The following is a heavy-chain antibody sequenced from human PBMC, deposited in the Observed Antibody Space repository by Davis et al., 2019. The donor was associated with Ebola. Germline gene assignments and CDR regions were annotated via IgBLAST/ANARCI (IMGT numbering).Heavy chain of an antibody. CDR3: ARGASFLTYYDFWSGTGGGMDV. CDR2: INPNSGGT. V-gene: IGHV1-2*04. Sequence: AASVKVSCKASGYTFTGYYMHWVRQAPGQGLEWMGWINPNSGGTNYAQKFQGWVTMTRDTSISTAYMELSRLRSDDTAVYYCARGASFLTYYDFWSGTGGGMDVWGQGTTVTVSS. D-gene: IGHD3-3*01. CDR1: GYTFTGYY. J-gene: IGHJ6*02.